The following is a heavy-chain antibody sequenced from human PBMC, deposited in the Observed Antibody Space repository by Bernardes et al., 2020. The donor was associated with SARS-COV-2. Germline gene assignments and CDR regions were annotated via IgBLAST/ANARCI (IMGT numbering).Heavy chain of an antibody. J-gene: IGHJ5*02. CDR2: IYYTGST. V-gene: IGHV4-39*01. CDR3: ARRGYDALLGGNWFDP. Sequence: ETLSLTCTVSGGSISSSSYYWGWIRQPPGKGLEWIGSIYYTGSTYYDPSLKSRVTISVDTSKNQFFLKLSSVTAADTAVYYCARRGYDALLGGNWFDPWGQGTLVTVSA. CDR1: GGSISSSSYY. D-gene: IGHD2-15*01.